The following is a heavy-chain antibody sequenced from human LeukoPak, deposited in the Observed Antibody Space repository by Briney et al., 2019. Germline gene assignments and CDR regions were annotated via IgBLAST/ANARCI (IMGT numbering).Heavy chain of an antibody. CDR1: GFTFSSYS. V-gene: IGHV3-21*04. Sequence: PGGSLRLSCAASGFTFSSYSMNWVRQAPGKGLEWVSSISSSSSYIYYADSVKGRFTISRDNSKNTLYLQMNSLRVEDTAVYYCARKRNSYFDYWGQGTLVIVSS. D-gene: IGHD1-1*01. CDR3: ARKRNSYFDY. J-gene: IGHJ4*02. CDR2: ISSSSSYI.